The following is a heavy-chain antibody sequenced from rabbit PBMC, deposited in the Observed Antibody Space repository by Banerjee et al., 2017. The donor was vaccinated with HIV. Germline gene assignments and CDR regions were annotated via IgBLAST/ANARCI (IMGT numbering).Heavy chain of an antibody. CDR1: GFSFSSSYW. Sequence: QSLEESGGDLVKPGASLTLTCTASGFSFSSSYWICWVRQAPGKGLEWIACIYTDSNGITYYASWAKGRFTISKTSSTTVTLQMTSLTAADTATYFCAGGDAGYGYSGYGLNLWGPGTLVTVS. D-gene: IGHD6-1*01. J-gene: IGHJ4*01. V-gene: IGHV1S40*01. CDR2: IYTDSNGIT. CDR3: AGGDAGYGYSGYGLNL.